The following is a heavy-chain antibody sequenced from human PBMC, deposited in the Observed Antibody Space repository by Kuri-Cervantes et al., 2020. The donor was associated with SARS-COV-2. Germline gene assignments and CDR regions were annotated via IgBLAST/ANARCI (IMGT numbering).Heavy chain of an antibody. CDR3: ARGKYDFWSGKSFDY. CDR2: INHSGST. CDR1: GGSFSGYY. J-gene: IGHJ4*02. D-gene: IGHD3-3*01. V-gene: IGHV4-34*01. Sequence: GSLRLSCAVYGGSFSGYYWSWIRQPPGKGLEWIGEINHSGSTNYNPSLKSRVTISVDTSKNQFSLKLSSVTAADTAVYYCARGKYDFWSGKSFDYWGQGTLVTVSS.